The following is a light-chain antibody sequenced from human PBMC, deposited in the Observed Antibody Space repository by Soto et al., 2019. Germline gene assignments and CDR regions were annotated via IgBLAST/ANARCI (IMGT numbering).Light chain of an antibody. CDR2: GAA. CDR3: QQYCTSPVN. J-gene: IGKJ3*01. Sequence: ENGLPQSPGTLCLSTRERAALSCRANQSFSRRYIAWYQQKPGQAPTLLSYGAASRATGIPDRFSGSGSGTDFTLTISRLEPEDFAVYYSQQYCTSPVNFGPGT. V-gene: IGKV3-20*01. CDR1: QSFSRRY.